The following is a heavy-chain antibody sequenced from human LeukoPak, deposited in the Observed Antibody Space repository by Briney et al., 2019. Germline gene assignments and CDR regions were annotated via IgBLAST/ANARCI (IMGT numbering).Heavy chain of an antibody. CDR1: GGTFSSYA. Sequence: SVKLSCTASGGTFSSYAISWVRQAPGQGLEWMGRIIPIFGTANYAQKFQGRVTITADKSTTTAYMELSSLRSEDTAVYYCARFSSWYKDEYFQHWGQGTLVTVSS. V-gene: IGHV1-69*06. D-gene: IGHD6-13*01. CDR2: IIPIFGTA. J-gene: IGHJ1*01. CDR3: ARFSSWYKDEYFQH.